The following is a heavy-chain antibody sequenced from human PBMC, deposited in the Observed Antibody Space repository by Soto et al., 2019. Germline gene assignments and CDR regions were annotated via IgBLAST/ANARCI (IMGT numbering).Heavy chain of an antibody. CDR1: GFAFSSYG. J-gene: IGHJ4*02. CDR3: AKDRGAYCGGDCHAPDY. D-gene: IGHD2-21*02. CDR2: ISYDGSIK. V-gene: IGHV3-30*18. Sequence: QVQLVESGGGVVQPGRSLRLSCAASGFAFSSYGMHWVRQAPGKGLEWVAVISYDGSIKYYADSVKGRFTISRDNSKNXXYLQMNSLRAEDTAVYYCAKDRGAYCGGDCHAPDYWGQGTLVTVSS.